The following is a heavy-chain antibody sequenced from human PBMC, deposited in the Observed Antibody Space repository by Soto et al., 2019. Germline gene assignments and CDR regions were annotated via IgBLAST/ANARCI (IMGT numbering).Heavy chain of an antibody. CDR1: GGSISSYY. CDR2: IYYSGST. J-gene: IGHJ3*02. CDR3: ARESPDSRAFDI. Sequence: SETLSLTYTVSGGSISSYYWSWIRQPPGKGLEWIGCIYYSGSTNYNPSLKSRVTISVDTSKNQFSLKLSSVTAADTAVYYCARESPDSRAFDIWGQGTMVTVSS. V-gene: IGHV4-59*01. D-gene: IGHD5-18*01.